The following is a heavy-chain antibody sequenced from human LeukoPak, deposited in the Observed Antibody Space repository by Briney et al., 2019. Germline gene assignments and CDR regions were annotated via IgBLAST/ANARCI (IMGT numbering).Heavy chain of an antibody. D-gene: IGHD1-20*01. J-gene: IGHJ6*03. Sequence: GASVKVSCKASGYTFISYDINWVRQATGQGLEWMGWMNPNSGNTGYAQKFQGRVTITRDTSIGTAYMELSSLKSEDTAVYYCARACNWNYYYYYMDVWGKGTTVTVSS. CDR3: ARACNWNYYYYYMDV. CDR2: MNPNSGNT. V-gene: IGHV1-8*03. CDR1: GYTFISYD.